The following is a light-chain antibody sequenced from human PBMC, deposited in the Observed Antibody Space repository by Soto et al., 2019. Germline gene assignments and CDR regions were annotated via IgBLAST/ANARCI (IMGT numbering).Light chain of an antibody. J-gene: IGKJ1*01. Sequence: EIVLTQSPGTLSLYPGERANLSCRASQIVTSIYLAWYHQKPGQAPRLLIYGASSRATGIPDRFSGSGSGTDFTLSISRLEPEDFGLYYCQQYGGSPRTFCQGTKVDIK. V-gene: IGKV3-20*01. CDR3: QQYGGSPRT. CDR2: GAS. CDR1: QIVTSIY.